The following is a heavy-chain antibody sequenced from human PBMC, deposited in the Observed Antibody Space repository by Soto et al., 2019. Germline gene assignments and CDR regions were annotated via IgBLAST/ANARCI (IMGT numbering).Heavy chain of an antibody. CDR1: GYTFTSYD. V-gene: IGHV1-18*01. CDR2: MNPNSGNT. Sequence: ASVKVSCTASGYTFTSYDINWVRQATGQGLEWMGWMNPNSGNTNYAQKLQGRVTMTTDTSTSTAYMELRSLRSDDTAVYYCARSIRAAVAGFYGMDVWGQGTTVTVSS. J-gene: IGHJ6*02. D-gene: IGHD6-19*01. CDR3: ARSIRAAVAGFYGMDV.